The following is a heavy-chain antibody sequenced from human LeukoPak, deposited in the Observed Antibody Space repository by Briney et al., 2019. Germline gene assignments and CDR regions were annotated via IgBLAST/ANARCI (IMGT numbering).Heavy chain of an antibody. CDR1: GFTVSIIY. CDR2: INSDGSA. Sequence: GGSLRLSCAASGFTVSIIYMSWVRQAPGKGLEWVSVINSDGSAYYADSVKGRFTISRDNSKNTLYLQINSLRAEDTAVYYCARLAGDSSGPLDYWGQGTPVTVSS. CDR3: ARLAGDSSGPLDY. V-gene: IGHV3-66*01. D-gene: IGHD3-22*01. J-gene: IGHJ4*02.